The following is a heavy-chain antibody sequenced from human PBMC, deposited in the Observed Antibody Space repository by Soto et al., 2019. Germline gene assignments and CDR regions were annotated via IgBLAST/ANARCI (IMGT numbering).Heavy chain of an antibody. D-gene: IGHD3-3*01. CDR1: GGSISSGGYY. CDR2: IYYSGST. Sequence: PSETLSLTCTVSGGSISSGGYYWSWIRQHPGKGLEWIGYIYYSGSTYYNPSLKSRVTISVDTSKNQFSLKLSSVTAADTAVYYCARGPASRDFWSGYYYYYYGMDVWGQGTTVTVSS. CDR3: ARGPASRDFWSGYYYYYYGMDV. V-gene: IGHV4-31*03. J-gene: IGHJ6*02.